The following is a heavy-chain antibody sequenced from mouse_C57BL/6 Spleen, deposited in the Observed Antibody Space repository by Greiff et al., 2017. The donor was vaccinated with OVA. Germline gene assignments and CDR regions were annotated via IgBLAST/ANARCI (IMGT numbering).Heavy chain of an antibody. CDR2: IDPSDSYT. CDR3: ARGTYGSSWYFDV. D-gene: IGHD1-1*01. Sequence: VQLQQPGAELVMPGASVKLSCKASGYTFTSYWMHWVKQRPGQGLEWIGEIDPSDSYTNYNQKFKGKSTLTVDKSSSTAYMQLSSLTSEDSAVYYCARGTYGSSWYFDVWGTGTTVTVSS. V-gene: IGHV1-69*01. J-gene: IGHJ1*03. CDR1: GYTFTSYW.